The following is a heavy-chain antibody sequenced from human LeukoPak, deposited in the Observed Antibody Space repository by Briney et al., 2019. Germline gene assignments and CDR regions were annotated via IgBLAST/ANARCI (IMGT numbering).Heavy chain of an antibody. CDR2: IYTSGST. CDR1: GGSISSYS. V-gene: IGHV4-4*07. CDR3: ARVKSLVSLYMDV. J-gene: IGHJ6*03. D-gene: IGHD2-2*01. Sequence: PSETLSLTCTVSGGSISSYSWSWIRRPAGKGLEWIGRIYTSGSTNYNPSLKSRVTMSVDTSKNQFSLKLSSVTAADTAVYYCARVKSLVSLYMDVWGKGTTVTVSS.